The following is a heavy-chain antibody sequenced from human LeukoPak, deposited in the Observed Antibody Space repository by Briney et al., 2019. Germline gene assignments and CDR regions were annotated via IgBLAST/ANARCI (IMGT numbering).Heavy chain of an antibody. V-gene: IGHV3-21*01. D-gene: IGHD2-2*02. CDR2: ISSSSGHI. CDR1: GFTFSSYC. Sequence: GGSLRLSCAPSGFTFSSYCMHWVRQAPGKGLEWVSSISSSSGHIYYADSVKGRFSISRGNAKNSLYLQMHSLRAEDTAVFYCARYIPFDYCSQGTLLTVSS. CDR3: ARYIPFDY. J-gene: IGHJ4*02.